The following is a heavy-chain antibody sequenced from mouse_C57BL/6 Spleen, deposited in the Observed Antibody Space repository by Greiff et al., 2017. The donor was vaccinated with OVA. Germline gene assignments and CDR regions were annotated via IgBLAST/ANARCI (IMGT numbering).Heavy chain of an antibody. CDR3: ARSYDYDSYWYFDV. CDR2: IWSGGST. D-gene: IGHD2-4*01. J-gene: IGHJ1*03. Sequence: VKLQESGPGLVQPSQSLSITCTVSGFSLTSYGVHWVRQSPGKGLEWLGVIWSGGSTDYNAAFISRLSISKDNSKSQVFFKMNSLQADDTAIYYCARSYDYDSYWYFDVWGTGTTVTVSS. V-gene: IGHV2-2*01. CDR1: GFSLTSYG.